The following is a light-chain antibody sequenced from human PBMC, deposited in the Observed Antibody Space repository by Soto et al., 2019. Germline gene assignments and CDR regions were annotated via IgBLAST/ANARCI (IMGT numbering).Light chain of an antibody. Sequence: QSVLTQPPSVSVDPGQRLTISCAGTSSNIGAGFDVHWYQQLQGTAPKLLIHANDDQPSGVPDRFSSSTSGTSASLTITGLQAEDGDDYYCQSYANSLIAYVFGGGTKLTVL. V-gene: IGLV1-40*01. J-gene: IGLJ2*01. CDR1: SSNIGAGFD. CDR2: AND. CDR3: QSYANSLIAYV.